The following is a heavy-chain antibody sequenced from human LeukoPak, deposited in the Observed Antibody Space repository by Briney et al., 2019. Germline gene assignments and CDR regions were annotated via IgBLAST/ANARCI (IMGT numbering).Heavy chain of an antibody. J-gene: IGHJ4*02. Sequence: KPSETLSLTCTVSSGSISSYYWSWIRQPPGKGLEWIGYVYYSGRANYNPSLKSRVTISVDTSKNQFSLKLSSVTAADTAVYYCARHEKLGQFDYWGQGTLLTVSS. CDR2: VYYSGRA. D-gene: IGHD3-16*01. CDR3: ARHEKLGQFDY. CDR1: SGSISSYY. V-gene: IGHV4-59*08.